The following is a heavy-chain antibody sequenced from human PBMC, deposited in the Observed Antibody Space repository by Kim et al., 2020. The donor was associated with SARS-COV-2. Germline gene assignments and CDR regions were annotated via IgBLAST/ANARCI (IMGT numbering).Heavy chain of an antibody. J-gene: IGHJ6*02. CDR3: ARDLRFLFGRGYSGYDSYDLPEYYYYGMDV. CDR2: IWYDGSNK. V-gene: IGHV3-33*01. Sequence: GGSLRLSCAASGFTFSSYGMHWVRQAPGKGLEWVAVIWYDGSNKYYADSVKGRFTISRDNSKNTLYLQMNSLRAEDTAVYYCARDLRFLFGRGYSGYDSYDLPEYYYYGMDVWGQGTTVTVSS. D-gene: IGHD5-12*01. CDR1: GFTFSSYG.